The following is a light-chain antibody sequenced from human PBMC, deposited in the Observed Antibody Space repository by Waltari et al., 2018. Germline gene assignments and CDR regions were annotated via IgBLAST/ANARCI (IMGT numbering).Light chain of an antibody. V-gene: IGKV3-11*01. J-gene: IGKJ1*01. Sequence: DIVLTQSPATVSLSPGERATLSCRTSQSVSSFVAWYHQKPGQPPRLLIPVASNRASGISDRITASGSGLDFTLTISSLEPEDVGVYYCQQRDNWPWTFGQGTKVEIK. CDR2: VAS. CDR3: QQRDNWPWT. CDR1: QSVSSF.